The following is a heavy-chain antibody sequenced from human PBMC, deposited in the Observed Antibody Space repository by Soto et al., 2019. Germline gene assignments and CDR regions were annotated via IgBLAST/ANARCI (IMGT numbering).Heavy chain of an antibody. J-gene: IGHJ6*02. D-gene: IGHD3-10*01. Sequence: ASVKVSCKASGYTFTSYGISWVRQAPGQGLEWMGWISAYNGNTNYAQKLQGRVTMTTDTSTSTAYMELRSLRSDDTAVYYCASRDGSGSHYRGMDVWGQGTTVTVSS. CDR1: GYTFTSYG. V-gene: IGHV1-18*01. CDR3: ASRDGSGSHYRGMDV. CDR2: ISAYNGNT.